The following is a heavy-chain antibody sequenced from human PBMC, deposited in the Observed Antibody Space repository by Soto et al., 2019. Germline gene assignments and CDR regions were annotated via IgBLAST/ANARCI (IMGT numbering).Heavy chain of an antibody. V-gene: IGHV4-31*03. CDR1: GGSISSGGYY. CDR2: IYYSGST. D-gene: IGHD3-10*01. CDR3: ARAQRMYTMVRGVMEYNWFDP. J-gene: IGHJ5*02. Sequence: SETLSLTCTVSGGSISSGGYYWSWIRQHPGKGLEWIGYIYYSGSTYYNPSLKSRVTISVDTSKNQFSLKLSSVTAADTAVYYCARAQRMYTMVRGVMEYNWFDPWGQGTLVTVSS.